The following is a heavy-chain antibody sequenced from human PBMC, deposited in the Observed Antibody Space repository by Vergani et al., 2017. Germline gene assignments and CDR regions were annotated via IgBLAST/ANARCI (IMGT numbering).Heavy chain of an antibody. V-gene: IGHV3-30*02. CDR2: IQFDGSNQ. CDR3: AKHFRGWGIDY. Sequence: QVQLVKSGGGVVQRGGSLRLSCATSGFTLSNYDMQWIRQGPGKGLKFVAFIQFDGSNQYYADSVKGRFTLSRDFSKNTLYLQMNSLRTDDTATYYCAKHFRGWGIDYWGQGTQVIVSS. CDR1: GFTLSNYD. D-gene: IGHD3-16*01. J-gene: IGHJ4*02.